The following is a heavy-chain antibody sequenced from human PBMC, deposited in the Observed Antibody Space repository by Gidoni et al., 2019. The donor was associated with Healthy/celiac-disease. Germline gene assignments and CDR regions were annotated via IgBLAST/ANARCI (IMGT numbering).Heavy chain of an antibody. CDR1: GFTFSSYA. J-gene: IGHJ4*02. V-gene: IGHV3-30*01. CDR3: ARDIGVGDYEYYFDY. Sequence: QVQLVESGGGVVQPGRSLRLSCAASGFTFSSYAMHWVRQAPGKGLKWVAVISYDGSNKYYAESVKGRFTISRDNSKNTLYLQMNSLRAEDTAVYYCARDIGVGDYEYYFDYWGQGTLVTVSS. CDR2: ISYDGSNK. D-gene: IGHD4-17*01.